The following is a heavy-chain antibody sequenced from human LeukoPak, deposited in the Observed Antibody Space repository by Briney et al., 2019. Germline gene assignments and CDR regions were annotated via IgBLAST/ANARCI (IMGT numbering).Heavy chain of an antibody. CDR1: GDSVSSNSGA. Sequence: SQTLSLTCAISGDSVSSNSGAWNWIRQSPSRGLEWLGRTYYRSKWYNDYAVSVKGRLTINPDTSKNQFSLQLSSVTAADTAVYYCARGSAVAGGEFDYWGQGTLVTVSS. CDR3: ARGSAVAGGEFDY. CDR2: TYYRSKWYN. V-gene: IGHV6-1*01. D-gene: IGHD6-19*01. J-gene: IGHJ4*02.